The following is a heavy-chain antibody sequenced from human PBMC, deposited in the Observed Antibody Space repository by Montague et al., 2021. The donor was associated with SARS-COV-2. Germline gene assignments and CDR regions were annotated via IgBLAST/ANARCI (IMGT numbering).Heavy chain of an antibody. CDR1: GGSISSSSYY. CDR3: ARLGRQQLVRLSGMDV. D-gene: IGHD6-13*01. J-gene: IGHJ6*02. V-gene: IGHV4-39*07. Sequence: SETLSLTCTVSGGSISSSSYYWGWIRQPPGKGLEWIGSIYDSGSTYYNPSLKSRVTISVDTSKNQFSLKLSSVIAADPAVYYCARLGRQQLVRLSGMDVWGQGTTVTVSS. CDR2: IYDSGST.